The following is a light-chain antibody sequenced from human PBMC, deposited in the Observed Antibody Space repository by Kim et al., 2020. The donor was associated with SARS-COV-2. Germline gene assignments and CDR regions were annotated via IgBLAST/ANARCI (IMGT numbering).Light chain of an antibody. CDR3: SSYTSSSTPV. CDR2: DVS. J-gene: IGLJ2*01. V-gene: IGLV2-14*03. CDR1: SSDVGGYNY. Sequence: GQSITISCTGTSSDVGGYNYVSWYQQHQGKAPKLMIYDVSNRPSGVSNRFSGSKSGNTASLTISGLQAEDEADYYCSSYTSSSTPVFGGGTQLTVL.